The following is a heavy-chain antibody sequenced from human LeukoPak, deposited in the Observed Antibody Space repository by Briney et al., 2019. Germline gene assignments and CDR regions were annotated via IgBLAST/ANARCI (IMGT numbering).Heavy chain of an antibody. D-gene: IGHD5-12*01. V-gene: IGHV1-2*02. J-gene: IGHJ6*03. Sequence: ASVKVSCKASGYTFTGYYMHWVRQAPGQGLEWMGWINPNSGGTNYAQKFQGRVTMSRDTSISTAYMELSRLRSDDTAVYYCARSGYSGYDPYYYYYYMDVWGKGTTVTVSS. CDR3: ARSGYSGYDPYYYYYYMDV. CDR2: INPNSGGT. CDR1: GYTFTGYY.